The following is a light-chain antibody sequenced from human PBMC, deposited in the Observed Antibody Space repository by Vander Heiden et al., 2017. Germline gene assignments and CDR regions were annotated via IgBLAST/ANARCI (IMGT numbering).Light chain of an antibody. CDR3: SSYTSSDTLWV. J-gene: IGLJ3*02. V-gene: IGLV2-14*03. Sequence: QSALTQPASVSGSPGQSITISCTGTSSDIGTYKYVSWYQQHPDKAPKLMIYDVSNRPSGISNRFSGSKSGNTAYLTISGLQSEDEAYYFCSSYTSSDTLWVFGGGTKLPVL. CDR1: SSDIGTYKY. CDR2: DVS.